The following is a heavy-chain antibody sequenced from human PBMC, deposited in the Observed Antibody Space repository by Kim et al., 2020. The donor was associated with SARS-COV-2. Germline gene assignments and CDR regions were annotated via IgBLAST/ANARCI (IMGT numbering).Heavy chain of an antibody. CDR1: GFTFSSYA. J-gene: IGHJ4*02. CDR3: AKKSWDY. CDR2: ICHDGSSK. V-gene: IGHV3-30-3*02. Sequence: GGSLRLSCAASGFTFSSYAMNWVRQAPGKGLEWVSVICHDGSSKYYADSVKGRFTISRDNSKNTLYLQMNSLRAEDTAVYYCAKKSWDYWGRGSLLPLFS.